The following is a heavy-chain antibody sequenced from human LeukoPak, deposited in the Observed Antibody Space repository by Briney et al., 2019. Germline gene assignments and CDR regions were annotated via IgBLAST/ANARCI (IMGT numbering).Heavy chain of an antibody. Sequence: GASVKVSCKASGYTFTDYDINWVRQATGQGLEWMGWMNPNSGNTGYTQKLQGRVTMTTDTSTSTAYMELRSLRSDDTAVYYCARDVWRSSTSCYAYWGQGTLVTVSS. CDR3: ARDVWRSSTSCYAY. D-gene: IGHD2-2*01. J-gene: IGHJ4*02. V-gene: IGHV1-8*01. CDR2: MNPNSGNT. CDR1: GYTFTDYD.